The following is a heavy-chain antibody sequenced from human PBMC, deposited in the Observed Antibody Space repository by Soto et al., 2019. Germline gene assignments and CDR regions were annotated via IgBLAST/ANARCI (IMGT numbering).Heavy chain of an antibody. CDR3: ASAYYYDSSGYSPGGY. J-gene: IGHJ4*02. CDR1: GLTFSSYL. CDR2: IKQDGSQK. V-gene: IGHV3-7*01. Sequence: GGSLRLSCAASGLTFSSYLMSWVRQAPGKGLEWVANIKQDGSQKYYVDSVKGRFTISRDNAKNSLYLQMNSLRVEDTAVYYCASAYYYDSSGYSPGGYWGQGTLVTVSS. D-gene: IGHD3-22*01.